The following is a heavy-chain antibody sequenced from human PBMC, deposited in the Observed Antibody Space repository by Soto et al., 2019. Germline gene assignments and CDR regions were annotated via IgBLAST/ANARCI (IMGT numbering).Heavy chain of an antibody. V-gene: IGHV1-69*12. J-gene: IGHJ6*02. Sequence: QVQLVQSGAEVKKPGSSVKVSCKASGGAFNNFAISWVRQAPGQGLEWMGAIIPFFSSPNYSQKLQGGLTITADEATSTAYMELNSLRSDDTAVYYCARDRVKRGSSYYDGMDGWGQGTRVTVSS. CDR2: IIPFFSSP. D-gene: IGHD2-15*01. CDR1: GGAFNNFA. CDR3: ARDRVKRGSSYYDGMDG.